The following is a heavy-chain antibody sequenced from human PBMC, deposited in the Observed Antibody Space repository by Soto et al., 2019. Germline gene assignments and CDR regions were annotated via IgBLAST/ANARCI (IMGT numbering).Heavy chain of an antibody. Sequence: PGGSLRLSCAASGFTFSDYYMSWIRQAPGKGLEWVSYISSSSSYTNYADSVKGRFTISRDNAKNSLYLQMNSLRAEGTAVYYCARVLSSNGAFDIWGQGTMVTVSS. CDR1: GFTFSDYY. J-gene: IGHJ3*02. CDR3: ARVLSSNGAFDI. D-gene: IGHD2-8*01. CDR2: ISSSSSYT. V-gene: IGHV3-11*06.